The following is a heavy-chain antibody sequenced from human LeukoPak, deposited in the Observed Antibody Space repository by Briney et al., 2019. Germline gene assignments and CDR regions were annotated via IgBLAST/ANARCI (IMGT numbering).Heavy chain of an antibody. CDR2: IIPIFGIA. J-gene: IGHJ5*02. D-gene: IGHD4-11*01. V-gene: IGHV1-69*04. CDR1: GGTFSSYA. CDR3: AREVVTTNRNWFDP. Sequence: ASVKVSCKASGGTFSSYAISWVRQAPGQGLEWMGRIIPIFGIANYAQKFQGRVTITADKSTSTAYMELSSLRSEDTAVYYCAREVVTTNRNWFDPWGQGTLATVSS.